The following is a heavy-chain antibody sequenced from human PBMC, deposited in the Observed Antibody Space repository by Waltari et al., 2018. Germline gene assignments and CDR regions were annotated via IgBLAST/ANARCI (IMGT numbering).Heavy chain of an antibody. Sequence: EVQLVESGGGLVQPGGSLRLSCAASGFTFSGYWMSWVRQAPGKGLEWVANIKQDGSEKYYVDSVKGRFTISRDNAKNSLYLQMNSLRAEDTAVYYCARAPLHFDYWGQGTLVTVSS. CDR2: IKQDGSEK. V-gene: IGHV3-7*03. CDR3: ARAPLHFDY. CDR1: GFTFSGYW. J-gene: IGHJ4*02.